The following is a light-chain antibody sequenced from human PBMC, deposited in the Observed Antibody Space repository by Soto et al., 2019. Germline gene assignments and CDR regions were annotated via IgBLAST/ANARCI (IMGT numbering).Light chain of an antibody. CDR1: QSISSY. V-gene: IGKV1-33*01. CDR2: AAS. CDR3: QQYENLPS. J-gene: IGKJ5*01. Sequence: DIHMNQSQSSLSASVGDRVTITCRASQSISSYLNWYQQKPGKAPKLLIYAASSLQSGVPSRFSASGSGTDFTFTISRMQPEETATYDCQQYENLPSFGQATRLEIK.